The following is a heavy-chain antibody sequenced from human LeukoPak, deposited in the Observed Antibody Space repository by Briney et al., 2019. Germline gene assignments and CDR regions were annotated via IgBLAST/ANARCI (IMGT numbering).Heavy chain of an antibody. J-gene: IGHJ4*02. V-gene: IGHV4-4*02. D-gene: IGHD3-9*01. CDR1: GGSISSSSW. CDR2: IYHSGST. CDR3: ARARIDWLLVFDY. Sequence: SETLSLTCDVSGGSISSSSWWSWVRQPPEKGLEWIGEIYHSGSTNYNPSLKSRVTISADQSKNQFSLKLNSVTAADTAVYYCARARIDWLLVFDYWGQGTLVTVSS.